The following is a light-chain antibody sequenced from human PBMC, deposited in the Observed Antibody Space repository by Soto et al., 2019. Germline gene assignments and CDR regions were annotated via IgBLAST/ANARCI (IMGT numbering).Light chain of an antibody. CDR1: QSISSY. V-gene: IGKV1-39*01. CDR2: AAS. J-gene: IGKJ4*02. CDR3: QQSYSTPLT. Sequence: DLQMTQSPSSLSASVGDRVTITCRASQSISSYLNWYQQKPGKAPKLLIYAASSLQSGVPSRFSGSGSGTDFTLTINSLQPEDFATYYCQQSYSTPLTFGGGTKVDIK.